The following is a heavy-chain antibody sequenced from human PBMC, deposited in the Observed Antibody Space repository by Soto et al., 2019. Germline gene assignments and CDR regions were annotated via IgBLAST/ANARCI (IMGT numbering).Heavy chain of an antibody. CDR3: ARGGGIVGVPAPMSYGMDV. V-gene: IGHV3-33*01. Sequence: QVQLVESGGGVVQPGRSLRLSCAASGFTFSSYGMHWVRQAPGKGLEWVAVIWYDGSNKYYADSVKGRFTISRDNSKNTLYLQMNSLRAEDTAVYYCARGGGIVGVPAPMSYGMDVWGQGTTVTVSS. CDR2: IWYDGSNK. D-gene: IGHD2-2*01. J-gene: IGHJ6*02. CDR1: GFTFSSYG.